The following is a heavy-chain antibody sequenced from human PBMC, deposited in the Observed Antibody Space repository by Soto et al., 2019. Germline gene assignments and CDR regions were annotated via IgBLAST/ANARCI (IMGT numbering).Heavy chain of an antibody. CDR1: GGSISSYY. V-gene: IGHV4-59*08. CDR2: IYYSGST. CDR3: ARLRYCSSTSCSPYYYYYYMDV. D-gene: IGHD2-2*01. J-gene: IGHJ6*03. Sequence: QVQLQESGPGLVKPSETLSLTCTVSGGSISSYYWSWIRQPPGKGLEWIGYIYYSGSTNYNPSLKSLVTISVDTSKNQFSLKLSSVTAADTAVYYCARLRYCSSTSCSPYYYYYYMDVWGKGTTVTVSS.